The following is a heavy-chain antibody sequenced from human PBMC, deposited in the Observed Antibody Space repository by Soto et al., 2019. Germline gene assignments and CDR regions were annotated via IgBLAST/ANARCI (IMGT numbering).Heavy chain of an antibody. Sequence: GGSLRLSCVASGFTFSPYWMTWVRQAPGKGLEWVATINHDASERYYVDSVKGRFTISRENARDSLYLQMNSLRVEDTAVYYCARGRETAAGFKYYYGMDVWGHGTTVTV. CDR1: GFTFSPYW. CDR2: INHDASER. V-gene: IGHV3-7*01. J-gene: IGHJ6*02. CDR3: ARGRETAAGFKYYYGMDV. D-gene: IGHD1-1*01.